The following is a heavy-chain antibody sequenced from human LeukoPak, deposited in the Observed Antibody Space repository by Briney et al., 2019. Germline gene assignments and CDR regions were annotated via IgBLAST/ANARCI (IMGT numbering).Heavy chain of an antibody. D-gene: IGHD6-6*01. CDR3: ANPGYSSSPR. V-gene: IGHV3-30*02. J-gene: IGHJ4*02. CDR2: IRYDGSNK. CDR1: GFTFSSYG. Sequence: PGGSLRLSCAASGFTFSSYGMHWVRQAPGKGLEWVAFIRYDGSNKYYADSVKGRFTISRDNSKNTLYLQMNSLRAEDTAVYYCANPGYSSSPRWGQGTLVTVSS.